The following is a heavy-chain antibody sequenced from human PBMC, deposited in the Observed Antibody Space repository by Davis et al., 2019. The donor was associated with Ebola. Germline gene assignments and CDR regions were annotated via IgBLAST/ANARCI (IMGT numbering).Heavy chain of an antibody. V-gene: IGHV1-2*02. Sequence: ASVKVSCKASGYSFIGYNIHWVRQAPGQGLEYMGWINPNSGGTEYAQKFQGRVTMTRDTSISTAYMDLSRLTSDDTAIYYCATDSTTYGGDAFDIWGQGTMVTVSS. CDR3: ATDSTTYGGDAFDI. CDR2: INPNSGGT. D-gene: IGHD2/OR15-2a*01. CDR1: GYSFIGYN. J-gene: IGHJ3*02.